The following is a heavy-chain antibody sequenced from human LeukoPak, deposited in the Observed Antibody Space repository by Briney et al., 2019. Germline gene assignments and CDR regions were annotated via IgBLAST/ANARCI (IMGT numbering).Heavy chain of an antibody. CDR2: INWKGIRT. CDR1: GFRFDDYG. V-gene: IGHV3-20*04. D-gene: IGHD3-22*01. J-gene: IGHJ6*03. CDR3: ARAPLTRYWYESSFDHDTFYYYMDV. Sequence: GGSLRLSCAASGFRFDDYGMTWVRQAPGKGLEWVSGINWKGIRTGYADSVKGRFTISRDNAKNSLYLQMNSLRAEDTAFYYCARAPLTRYWYESSFDHDTFYYYMDVWGKGTTVIVSS.